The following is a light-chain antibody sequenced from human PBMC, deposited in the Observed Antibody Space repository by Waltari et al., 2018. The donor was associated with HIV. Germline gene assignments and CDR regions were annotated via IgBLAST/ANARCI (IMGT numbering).Light chain of an antibody. CDR3: GTWDSSLSAMV. CDR1: SSNIGKSY. J-gene: IGLJ2*01. Sequence: QSVLTQPPSVSAAPGQKVTISCSGSSSNIGKSYVSWYQQVPETAPRLPIYDNDKRPSGIPDRFSGSKSGTSATLGITGLQTGDEADYYCGTWDSSLSAMVFGGGTKLTVL. CDR2: DND. V-gene: IGLV1-51*01.